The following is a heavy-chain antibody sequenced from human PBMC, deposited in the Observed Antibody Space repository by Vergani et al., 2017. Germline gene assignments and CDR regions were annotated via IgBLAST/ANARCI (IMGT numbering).Heavy chain of an antibody. CDR1: GGSISSYY. Sequence: QVQLQESGPGLVKPSETLSLTCTVSGGSISSYYWSWIRQPTGKGLEWIGYIYYSGSTNYNPSLKSRVTITVDTSKNQFSLKLSDVTAAETAVYYCARRLAVAHAFDIWGQGTMVTVSS. D-gene: IGHD6-19*01. CDR2: IYYSGST. J-gene: IGHJ3*02. V-gene: IGHV4-59*01. CDR3: ARRLAVAHAFDI.